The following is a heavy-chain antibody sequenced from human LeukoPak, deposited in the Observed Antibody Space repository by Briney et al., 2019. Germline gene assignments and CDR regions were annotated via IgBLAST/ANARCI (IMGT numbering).Heavy chain of an antibody. CDR3: ARDRPFVD. Sequence: GGSLRLSCAASGFFFSTYAMSWVRQAPGKGLEWVSVIYSGGSTYYADSVKGRFTISRDNSKNTLYLQMNSLRAEDTAVYYCARDRPFVDWGQGTLVTVSS. CDR1: GFFFSTYA. J-gene: IGHJ4*02. CDR2: IYSGGST. D-gene: IGHD2-21*01. V-gene: IGHV3-66*01.